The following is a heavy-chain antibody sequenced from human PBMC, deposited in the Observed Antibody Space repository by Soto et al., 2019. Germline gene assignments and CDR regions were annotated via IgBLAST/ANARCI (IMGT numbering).Heavy chain of an antibody. Sequence: GGSLRLSCAASGFTFSSYGMHWVRQAPGKGLEWVAVISYDGSNKYYADSVKGRFTISRDNSKNTLYLQMNSLRAEDTAVYYCAKDKIRGIAAADYFDYWGQGTLVTVSS. CDR3: AKDKIRGIAAADYFDY. J-gene: IGHJ4*02. D-gene: IGHD6-13*01. CDR2: ISYDGSNK. V-gene: IGHV3-30*18. CDR1: GFTFSSYG.